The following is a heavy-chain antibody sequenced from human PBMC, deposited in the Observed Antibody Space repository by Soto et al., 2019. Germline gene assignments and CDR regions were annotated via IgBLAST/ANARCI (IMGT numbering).Heavy chain of an antibody. J-gene: IGHJ4*02. Sequence: PSETLSLTCTVSGGSISSYYWSWIRQPPGKGLEWIGYIYYSGSTNYNPSLKSRVTISVDTSKNQFSLKLSSVTAADTAVYYCAREPRGIAAADNRGYYFDYWGQGTLVTVSS. V-gene: IGHV4-59*01. D-gene: IGHD6-13*01. CDR3: AREPRGIAAADNRGYYFDY. CDR2: IYYSGST. CDR1: GGSISSYY.